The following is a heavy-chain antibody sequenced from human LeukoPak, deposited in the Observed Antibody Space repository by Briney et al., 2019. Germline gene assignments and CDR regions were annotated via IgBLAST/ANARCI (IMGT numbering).Heavy chain of an antibody. J-gene: IGHJ4*02. CDR3: AKRSVPGRPGY. CDR1: GFIVSDND. D-gene: IGHD3-3*01. V-gene: IGHV3-66*04. CDR2: IYADGST. Sequence: GSLRLSCAASGFIVSDNDIKWVRQAPGKGLEWVSLIYADGSTHYTDSVKGRFSISRDNSQNTVYLQMNSLRGEDTAVYFCAKRSVPGRPGYWGQGTLVTVSS.